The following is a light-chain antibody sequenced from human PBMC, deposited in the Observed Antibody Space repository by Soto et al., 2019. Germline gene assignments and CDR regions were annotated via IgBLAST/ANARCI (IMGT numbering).Light chain of an antibody. CDR2: GAS. Sequence: IALSQSLCTVSLSPRERATLSCMASQSVSSSYLAWYQQKPGQAPRLLIYGASSRATGIPDRFSGSGSGTDFTLTISRLEPEDFAVYYCQQYGSSRTFGQGTKVDNK. V-gene: IGKV3-20*01. CDR1: QSVSSSY. CDR3: QQYGSSRT. J-gene: IGKJ1*01.